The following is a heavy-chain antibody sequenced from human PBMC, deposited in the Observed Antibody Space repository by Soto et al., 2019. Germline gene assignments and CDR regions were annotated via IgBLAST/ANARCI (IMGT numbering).Heavy chain of an antibody. D-gene: IGHD4-17*01. V-gene: IGHV1-3*01. J-gene: IGHJ4*02. Sequence: GASVKVSCKASGYTFTSYAMHWVRQAPGQRLEWMGWINAGNGNTKYSQKFQGRVTITRDTSASTAYMELSSLRSEDTAVYYCARKMSVSAVTTLYYFDYWGQGTLVTVSS. CDR2: INAGNGNT. CDR3: ARKMSVSAVTTLYYFDY. CDR1: GYTFTSYA.